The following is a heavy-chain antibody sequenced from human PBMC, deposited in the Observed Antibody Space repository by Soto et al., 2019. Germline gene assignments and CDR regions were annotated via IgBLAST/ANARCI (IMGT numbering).Heavy chain of an antibody. Sequence: QVQLVESGGGVVQPGRSLRLSCAASGFTFSSYAMHWVRQAPGKGLEWVAVISYDGSNKYYADSVKGRFTISRDNSKNTLYLQMNRLRAEDTAVYYCARDGLLGCFDYWGQGTLVTVSS. V-gene: IGHV3-30-3*01. J-gene: IGHJ4*02. CDR2: ISYDGSNK. CDR3: ARDGLLGCFDY. CDR1: GFTFSSYA. D-gene: IGHD3-16*01.